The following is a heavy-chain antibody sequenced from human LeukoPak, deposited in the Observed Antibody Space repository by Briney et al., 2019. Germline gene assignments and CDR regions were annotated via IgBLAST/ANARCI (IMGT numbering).Heavy chain of an antibody. V-gene: IGHV3-23*01. CDR1: GFTFSTYN. CDR3: AKESGGSFDY. D-gene: IGHD3-16*01. Sequence: GGSLRLSCAASGFTFSTYNMNWVRQAPGKGLEWVSGISASGGSTYYADSVKGRLTISRDNSKNTLYLQMNSLRAEDTAVYYCAKESGGSFDYWGQGTLVTVSS. J-gene: IGHJ4*02. CDR2: ISASGGST.